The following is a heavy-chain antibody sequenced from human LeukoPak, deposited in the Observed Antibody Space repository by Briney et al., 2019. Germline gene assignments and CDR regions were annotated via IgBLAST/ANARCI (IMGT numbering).Heavy chain of an antibody. Sequence: SETLSLTCTVSGGSISSSSYYWGWIRQPPGKGLAWLGSMYESGSTYYNPSLKRRVTVSLDTAKNQFSLKLISVTAADTAVYYCARVGDFYDNSGYYLYKDAFDIWGQGTMVTVSS. D-gene: IGHD3-22*01. CDR2: MYESGST. V-gene: IGHV4-39*07. J-gene: IGHJ3*02. CDR3: ARVGDFYDNSGYYLYKDAFDI. CDR1: GGSISSSSYY.